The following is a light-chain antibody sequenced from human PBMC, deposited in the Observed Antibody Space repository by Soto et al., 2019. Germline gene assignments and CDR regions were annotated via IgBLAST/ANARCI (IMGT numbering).Light chain of an antibody. J-gene: IGKJ1*01. CDR1: QSVSSX. Sequence: PGERATLSCRASQSVSSXLAXXQXXPXXXXXLXXXNASNRTTGIAARFSGSGSATDFTLTISSLEPEDFAVYYCQQRGDWPPITFGQGTKVDIK. V-gene: IGKV3-11*01. CDR2: NAS. CDR3: QQRGDWPPIT.